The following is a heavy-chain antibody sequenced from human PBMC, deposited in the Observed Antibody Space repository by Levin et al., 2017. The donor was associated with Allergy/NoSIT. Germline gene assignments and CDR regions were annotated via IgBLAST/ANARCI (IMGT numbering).Heavy chain of an antibody. Sequence: SQTLSLTCHVSGDSISTYYWSWIRQPPGKGLEWIGDISYNGSTNYNPSLKGRVTFSVDTSKDQFSLRLASVPAPDPPVYYCARAPLGEFSYYGIDLWGQGTTVAVTS. CDR2: ISYNGST. V-gene: IGHV4-59*01. CDR3: ARAPLGEFSYYGIDL. D-gene: IGHD2-21*01. CDR1: GDSISTYY. J-gene: IGHJ6*02.